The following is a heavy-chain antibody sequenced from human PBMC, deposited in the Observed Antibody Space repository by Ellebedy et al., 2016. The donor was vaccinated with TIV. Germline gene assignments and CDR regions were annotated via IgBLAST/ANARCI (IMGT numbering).Heavy chain of an antibody. Sequence: SETLSLTXTVSGASIRSYYWSWIRQAAGKGLEWIGRIYGYGDTRYNPSLQSRVTISVDTSKNQISLKLNSVTGADTALYFCARGPSDGTGYYYPHWGQGTLVIVSS. J-gene: IGHJ4*02. V-gene: IGHV4-4*07. CDR2: IYGYGDT. CDR3: ARGPSDGTGYYYPH. D-gene: IGHD3-22*01. CDR1: GASIRSYY.